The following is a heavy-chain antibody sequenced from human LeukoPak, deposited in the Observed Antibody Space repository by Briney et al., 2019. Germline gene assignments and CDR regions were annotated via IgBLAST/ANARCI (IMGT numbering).Heavy chain of an antibody. D-gene: IGHD6-13*01. V-gene: IGHV1-3*01. Sequence: ASVKVSCKASGYTFTSYAMHWVRQAPGQRLEWMGWINAGNGNTKYSQKFQGRVTITRDTSASTAYMELSSLRSEDTAVYYCARDSEYSSSWYAVAPSGYWGQGTLVTVSS. J-gene: IGHJ4*02. CDR1: GYTFTSYA. CDR2: INAGNGNT. CDR3: ARDSEYSSSWYAVAPSGY.